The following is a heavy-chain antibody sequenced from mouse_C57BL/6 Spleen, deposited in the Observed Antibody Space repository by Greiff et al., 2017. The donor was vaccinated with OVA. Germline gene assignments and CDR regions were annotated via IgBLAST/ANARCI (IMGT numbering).Heavy chain of an antibody. CDR1: GFNIKDYY. CDR3: ASPGTWYFDV. V-gene: IGHV14-2*01. CDR2: IDPEDGET. Sequence: VQLQQSGAELVKPGASVKLSCTASGFNIKDYYMPWVKQRTEQGLEWIGRIDPEDGETKYAPKFQGKATITADTSSNTAYLQLSSLTSEDTAVYYCASPGTWYFDVWGTGTTVTVSS. J-gene: IGHJ1*03. D-gene: IGHD4-1*01.